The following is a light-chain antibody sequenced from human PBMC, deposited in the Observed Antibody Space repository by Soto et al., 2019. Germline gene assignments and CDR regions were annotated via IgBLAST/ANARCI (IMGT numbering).Light chain of an antibody. V-gene: IGLV1-47*01. CDR1: SSNIGSNY. Sequence: QAVVTQPPSASGTPGQRITISCSGSSSNIGSNYVYWYQQLPGTAPKIIIYRNNQRPSGVPDRFSGSKSGTSTSLAISGLRSEDEADYYCAAWDDSLSAWVFGGGTQLTGL. CDR2: RNN. J-gene: IGLJ3*02. CDR3: AAWDDSLSAWV.